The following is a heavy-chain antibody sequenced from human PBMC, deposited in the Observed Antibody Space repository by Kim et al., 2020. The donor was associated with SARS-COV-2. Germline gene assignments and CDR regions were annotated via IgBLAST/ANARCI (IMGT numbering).Heavy chain of an antibody. CDR1: GGSFSGYY. CDR2: FNHSGRT. V-gene: IGHV4-34*01. CDR3: ARGIRGIAQPLSRWFDP. Sequence: SETLSLPCAVYGGSFSGYYWSWLRQPPGKGLVWIGEFNHSGRTKYNQSLKSRVTISVDTSKNQFSLKLSSVTAADTAVYYCARGIRGIAQPLSRWFDPWGQGTLVTVSS. J-gene: IGHJ5*02. D-gene: IGHD6-13*01.